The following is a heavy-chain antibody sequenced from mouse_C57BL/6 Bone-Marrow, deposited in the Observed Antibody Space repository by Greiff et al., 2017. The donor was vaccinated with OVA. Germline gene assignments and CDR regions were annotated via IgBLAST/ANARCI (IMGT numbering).Heavy chain of an antibody. CDR1: GFNIKDDY. J-gene: IGHJ2*01. V-gene: IGHV14-4*01. Sequence: EVQLQQSGAELVRPGASVKLSCTASGFNIKDDYMHWVKERPEQGLEWIGWIDPENGDTEYAAKFQGKATITADTASNTVYLHLSSQTSEDTAVYYCTTYRYWGQGTTLTVSS. CDR3: TTYRY. CDR2: IDPENGDT.